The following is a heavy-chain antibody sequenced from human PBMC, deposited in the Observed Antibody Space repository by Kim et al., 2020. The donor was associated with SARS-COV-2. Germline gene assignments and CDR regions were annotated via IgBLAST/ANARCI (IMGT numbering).Heavy chain of an antibody. Sequence: YAGWRKSSLTMSRDDAKNTAYLQMNSLTTEDTAVYYCTLWFGESWYGMDVWGQGTTVTVSS. CDR3: TLWFGESWYGMDV. V-gene: IGHV3-73*01. J-gene: IGHJ6*02. D-gene: IGHD3-10*01.